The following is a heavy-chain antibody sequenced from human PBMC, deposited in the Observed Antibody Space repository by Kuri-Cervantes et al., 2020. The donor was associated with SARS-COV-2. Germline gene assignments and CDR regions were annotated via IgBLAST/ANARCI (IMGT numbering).Heavy chain of an antibody. J-gene: IGHJ4*02. D-gene: IGHD5-24*01. CDR2: ISSSSSYI. V-gene: IGHV3-21*01. CDR1: GFTFSSYS. Sequence: GESLKISCAASGFTFSSYSMNWVRQAPGKGLEWVSSISSSSSYIYYADSVKGRFTISRDNAKNSLYLQMNSLRAEDTAVCYCARAGRWLQSTPFDYWGQGTLVTVSS. CDR3: ARAGRWLQSTPFDY.